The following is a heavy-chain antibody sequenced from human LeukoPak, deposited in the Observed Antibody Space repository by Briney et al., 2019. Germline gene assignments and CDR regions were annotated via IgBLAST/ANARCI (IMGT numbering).Heavy chain of an antibody. D-gene: IGHD3-3*01. Sequence: PSETLSLTCAVYVGSFSGYYWSWIRQPPGKGLEWIGEINHRGNTNYNPSLKSRVTISVDTSKNQFSLKLSSVTAADTAVYYCARSLGDFWSGSPNFDYWGQGTLVTVSS. CDR3: ARSLGDFWSGSPNFDY. CDR1: VGSFSGYY. V-gene: IGHV4-34*01. CDR2: INHRGNT. J-gene: IGHJ4*02.